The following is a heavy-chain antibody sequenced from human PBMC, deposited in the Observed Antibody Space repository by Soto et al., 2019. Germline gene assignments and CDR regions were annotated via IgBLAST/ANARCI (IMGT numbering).Heavy chain of an antibody. Sequence: PGESLKISCKGSGYRFTSYWITWVRQMPGKGLEWMGRIDPSDSYTNYSPSFQGHVTISADKSISTAYLQWSSLKASDTAMYYCARRAVGATDIFDYWGQGTLVTVSS. CDR2: IDPSDSYT. CDR3: ARRAVGATDIFDY. CDR1: GYRFTSYW. V-gene: IGHV5-10-1*01. J-gene: IGHJ4*02. D-gene: IGHD1-26*01.